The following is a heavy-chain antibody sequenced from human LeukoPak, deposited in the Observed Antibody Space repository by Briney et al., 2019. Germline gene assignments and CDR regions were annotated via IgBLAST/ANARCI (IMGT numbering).Heavy chain of an antibody. V-gene: IGHV3-48*03. J-gene: IGHJ4*02. CDR2: ISSSGSTI. D-gene: IGHD3-16*01. CDR3: ARDLPRGGSYYFDY. Sequence: GGSLRLACAASGFTFSSYEMNWVRQAPGKGLEWVSYISSSGSTIYYADSVKGRFNISRDNAKNSLYLQMNSLRAEDTAVYYCARDLPRGGSYYFDYWGQGTLVTVSS. CDR1: GFTFSSYE.